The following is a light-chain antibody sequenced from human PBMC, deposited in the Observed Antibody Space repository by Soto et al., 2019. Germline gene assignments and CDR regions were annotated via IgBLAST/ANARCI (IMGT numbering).Light chain of an antibody. Sequence: QSVLTQPASVSGSPGQSITISCTGSTSDVGGYNYVSWYQQHPGKAPKLMIYEVSNRPSGVSDRFSGSKSGNTASLTISGLQAEDEADYYCTSYSTISGGIFGGGTKLTVL. J-gene: IGLJ2*01. V-gene: IGLV2-14*01. CDR1: TSDVGGYNY. CDR2: EVS. CDR3: TSYSTISGGI.